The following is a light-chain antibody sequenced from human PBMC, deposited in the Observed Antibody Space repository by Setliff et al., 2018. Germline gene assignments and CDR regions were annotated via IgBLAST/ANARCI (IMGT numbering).Light chain of an antibody. CDR2: DVT. V-gene: IGLV2-14*01. CDR3: TSYTGTFNYV. J-gene: IGLJ1*01. Sequence: ALTQPASVSGSPGQSITISCTGTTSDVGGYNYVSWYQQHPGKAPKLMIYDVTNRPSGVSNRFSGSKSGNTASLTISGLQAEDEADYYCTSYTGTFNYVFGTGTKVTVL. CDR1: TSDVGGYNY.